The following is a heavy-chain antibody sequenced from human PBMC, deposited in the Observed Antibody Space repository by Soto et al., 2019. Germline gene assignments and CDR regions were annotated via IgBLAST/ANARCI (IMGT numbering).Heavy chain of an antibody. Sequence: QVQLVESGGGVVQPGRSLRLSCAASGFTFSSYAMLWVRQAPGKGLEWVAVISYDGSNKYYADSVKGRFTISRDNSKNXVYLQMNSLRAEDTAVYYCARDPLWGTAMVLWYFDLWGRGTLVTVSS. CDR2: ISYDGSNK. CDR1: GFTFSSYA. D-gene: IGHD5-18*01. CDR3: ARDPLWGTAMVLWYFDL. V-gene: IGHV3-30-3*01. J-gene: IGHJ2*01.